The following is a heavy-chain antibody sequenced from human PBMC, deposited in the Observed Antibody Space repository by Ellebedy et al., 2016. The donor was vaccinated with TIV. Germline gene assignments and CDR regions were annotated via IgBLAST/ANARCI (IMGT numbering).Heavy chain of an antibody. CDR2: ITESGGNT. J-gene: IGHJ3*01. CDR3: ARDPVGVGPAFDV. V-gene: IGHV3-23*01. CDR1: GLTFSSHA. Sequence: GESLKISCAASGLTFSSHAMSWVRQAPGKGLEWVSSITESGGNTYYADSVKGRFTIPRENSKDTLYLQMNSLRAEDTAIYYCARDPVGVGPAFDVWGQGTMVTVSS. D-gene: IGHD4-23*01.